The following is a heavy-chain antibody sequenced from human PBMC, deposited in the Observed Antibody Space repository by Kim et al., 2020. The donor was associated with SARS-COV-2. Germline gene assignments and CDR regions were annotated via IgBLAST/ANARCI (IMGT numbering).Heavy chain of an antibody. D-gene: IGHD2-21*01. CDR2: ISAYNGNT. Sequence: ASVKVSCKASGYTFTSYGISWVRQAPGQGLEWMGWISAYNGNTNYAQKLQGRVTMTTDTSTSTAYMELRSLRSDDTAVYYCARDLRAPYCGGDCYSEYFDYWGQGTLVTVSS. CDR1: GYTFTSYG. V-gene: IGHV1-18*01. J-gene: IGHJ4*02. CDR3: ARDLRAPYCGGDCYSEYFDY.